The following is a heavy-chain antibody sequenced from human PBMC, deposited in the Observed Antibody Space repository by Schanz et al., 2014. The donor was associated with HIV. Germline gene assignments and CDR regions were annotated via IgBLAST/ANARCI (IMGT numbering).Heavy chain of an antibody. V-gene: IGHV3-23*01. Sequence: EVHLLESGGGLVQPGGSLRLSCAASGFAFSSYAMSWVRQAPGKGLEWVPSIRGSGASTFYAGSVKGRFAISRDKSKNTLYLQMNSLRVEDTAVYYCAKMARSVAANTNFDYWGQGTLVTVSS. CDR3: AKMARSVAANTNFDY. CDR1: GFAFSSYA. J-gene: IGHJ4*02. D-gene: IGHD6-19*01. CDR2: IRGSGAST.